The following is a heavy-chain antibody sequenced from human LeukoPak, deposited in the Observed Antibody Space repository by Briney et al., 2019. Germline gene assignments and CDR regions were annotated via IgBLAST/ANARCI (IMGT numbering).Heavy chain of an antibody. J-gene: IGHJ6*02. Sequence: SETLSLTCAVYGGSFSGYYWSWIRQPPGKGLEWIGEINHSGSTNYNPSLKSRVTISVDTSKNQFSLKLSSVTAADTAAYYCARAANEEDYYGMDVWGQGTTVTVSS. V-gene: IGHV4-34*01. CDR2: INHSGST. CDR3: ARAANEEDYYGMDV. CDR1: GGSFSGYY.